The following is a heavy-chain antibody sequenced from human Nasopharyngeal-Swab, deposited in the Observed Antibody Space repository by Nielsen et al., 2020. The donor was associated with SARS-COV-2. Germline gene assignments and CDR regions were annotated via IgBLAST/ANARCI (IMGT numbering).Heavy chain of an antibody. J-gene: IGHJ4*02. CDR3: ARVGIAAAGGLPNDY. Sequence: WTRQPPGKGLEWIGEINHSGSTNYNPSLKSRVTISVDTSKNQFSLKLSSVTAADTAVYYCARVGIAAAGGLPNDYWGQGTLVTVSS. D-gene: IGHD6-13*01. V-gene: IGHV4-34*01. CDR2: INHSGST.